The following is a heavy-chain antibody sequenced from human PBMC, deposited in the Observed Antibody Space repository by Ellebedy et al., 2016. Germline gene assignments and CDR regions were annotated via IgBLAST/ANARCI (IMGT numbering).Heavy chain of an antibody. CDR1: GYTFTCYD. D-gene: IGHD3-3*02. V-gene: IGHV1-8*01. CDR2: MNPNSGNT. Sequence: ASVKVSCKASGYTFTCYDINWVRQATGQGLEWMGWMNPNSGNTGYAQKFQGRVTMTRDTSISTAYMELSGLKSDDTAVYYCARVVLEGFSGYHWFDPWGQGTLVTVSS. CDR3: ARVVLEGFSGYHWFDP. J-gene: IGHJ5*02.